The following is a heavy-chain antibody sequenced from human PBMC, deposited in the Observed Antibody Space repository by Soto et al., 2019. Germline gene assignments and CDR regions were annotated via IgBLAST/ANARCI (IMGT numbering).Heavy chain of an antibody. D-gene: IGHD6-6*01. Sequence: PSQTLSLTCAISGDSVSSNSAAWNWIRQSPSRGLEWLGRTYYRSKWYNDYAVSVKSRITINPDTSKNQFSLQLNSVTPEDTAVYYCALDREGAGQLVPNYYYGMDVWGQGTTVTVSS. CDR1: GDSVSSNSAA. V-gene: IGHV6-1*01. CDR3: ALDREGAGQLVPNYYYGMDV. CDR2: TYYRSKWYN. J-gene: IGHJ6*02.